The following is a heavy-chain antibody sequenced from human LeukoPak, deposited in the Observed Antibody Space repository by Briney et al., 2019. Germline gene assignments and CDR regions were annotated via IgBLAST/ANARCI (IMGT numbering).Heavy chain of an antibody. CDR3: ARDSMILGIAVAVDY. J-gene: IGHJ4*02. CDR2: IWYDGSNK. V-gene: IGHV3-33*01. D-gene: IGHD6-19*01. CDR1: GFTFSSYG. Sequence: GGSLRLSCAASGFTFSSYGMHWVRQAPGKGLEWVAVIWYDGSNKYYADSVKGRFTISRDNSKNTLYLQMNSLRAEDTAVYYCARDSMILGIAVAVDYWGQGTLVTVSS.